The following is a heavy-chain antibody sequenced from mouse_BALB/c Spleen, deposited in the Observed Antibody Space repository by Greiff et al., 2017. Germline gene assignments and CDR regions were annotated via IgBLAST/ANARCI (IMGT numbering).Heavy chain of an antibody. D-gene: IGHD2-1*01. CDR1: GYTFTSYW. V-gene: IGHV1S26*01. CDR2: INPSTGYT. CDR3: ARNYYGNLDY. Sequence: VQLQQSGAELVKPGASVKMSCKASGYTFTSYWMHWVKQRPGQGLEWIGYINPSTGYTEYNQKFKDKATLTADKSSSTAYMQLSSLTSEDSAVYYCARNYYGNLDYWGQGTSVTVSS. J-gene: IGHJ4*01.